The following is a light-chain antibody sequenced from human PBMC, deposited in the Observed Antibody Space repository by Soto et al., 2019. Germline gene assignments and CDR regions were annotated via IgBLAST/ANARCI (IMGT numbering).Light chain of an antibody. CDR2: GAS. V-gene: IGKV3-11*01. J-gene: IGKJ5*01. CDR1: QSVSSY. Sequence: EIVLTQSPATLSLSPGERATLSCRASQSVSSYLAWYQQKPGQAPRLLIYGASTRATGIPARFSGSGSGTEFTLTITSLEPEDFAVYFCHQRYNWPRVTFGQGTQLEIK. CDR3: HQRYNWPRVT.